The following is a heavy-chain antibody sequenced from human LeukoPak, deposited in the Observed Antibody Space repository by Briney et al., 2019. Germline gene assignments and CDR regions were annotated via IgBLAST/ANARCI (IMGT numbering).Heavy chain of an antibody. D-gene: IGHD6-19*01. J-gene: IGHJ5*02. CDR1: GFTFSSYG. V-gene: IGHV3-13*01. Sequence: GGSLRLSCAASGFTFSSYGMHWVRQPPGKGLEWVSGIDIPGNTYYPDSVKGRFTMSRESAKNSLYLQMNSLRAGDTAVYYCARAVAGTHWFDPWGQGTLVTVSS. CDR2: IDIPGNT. CDR3: ARAVAGTHWFDP.